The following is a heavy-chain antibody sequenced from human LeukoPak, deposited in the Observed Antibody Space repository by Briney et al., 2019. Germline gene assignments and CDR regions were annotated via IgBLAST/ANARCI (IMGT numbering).Heavy chain of an antibody. J-gene: IGHJ6*02. CDR1: GRSTSNHY. Sequence: SETLSLTCTLSGRSTSNHYCKWIRRPAAERLEGIGRIQICGSTKYNPSLEGRVTMSRDTSKNQLSLNLEPVTAADTAVYYCAGELWTNRYQYYGMDVWGQGTTVTVSS. CDR3: AGELWTNRYQYYGMDV. D-gene: IGHD5-18*01. V-gene: IGHV4-4*07. CDR2: IQICGST.